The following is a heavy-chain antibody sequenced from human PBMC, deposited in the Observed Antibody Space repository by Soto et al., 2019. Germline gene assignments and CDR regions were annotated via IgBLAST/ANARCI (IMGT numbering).Heavy chain of an antibody. V-gene: IGHV1-18*01. J-gene: IGHJ4*02. D-gene: IGHD1-1*01. CDR1: GYTFTTYG. CDR2: NSAHNGNT. Sequence: QVHLVQSGAEVKKPGASVKVSCKGSGYTFTTYGITWVRQAPAQGLEWMGWNSAHNGNTNYAQKLQGRVTVTRDTSTSTAYRELRSLRSDDTAVYYCARGRYGDYWGQGALVTVSS. CDR3: ARGRYGDY.